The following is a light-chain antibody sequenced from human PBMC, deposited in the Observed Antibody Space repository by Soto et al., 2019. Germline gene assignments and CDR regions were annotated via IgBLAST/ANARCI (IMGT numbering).Light chain of an antibody. CDR1: QDISNY. CDR3: QQSYSMPYV. Sequence: DIQMTQSPSSLSASVGDRVTITCQASQDISNYLNWYQQKPGKAPKLLIYDASNLETGVPSRFTGSGSGTDFTLTIISLQPEDYATYFCQQSYSMPYVFGPGTKGDIK. V-gene: IGKV1-39*01. CDR2: DAS. J-gene: IGKJ2*01.